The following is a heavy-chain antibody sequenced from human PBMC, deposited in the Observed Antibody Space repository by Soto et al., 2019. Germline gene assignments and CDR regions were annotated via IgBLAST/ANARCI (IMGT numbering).Heavy chain of an antibody. CDR3: AQHNSPGHYYRIDF. CDR1: GFTFSTYA. Sequence: GGYLRLSCAASGFTFSTYAMSCVRQAPWKGLEWVSAISGNGAATFYADSVKGRFTITRDSSKSTLFLDMNSLRADDTAVYYCAQHNSPGHYYRIDFWGQGTMVTVSS. D-gene: IGHD3-22*01. J-gene: IGHJ4*02. V-gene: IGHV3-23*01. CDR2: ISGNGAAT.